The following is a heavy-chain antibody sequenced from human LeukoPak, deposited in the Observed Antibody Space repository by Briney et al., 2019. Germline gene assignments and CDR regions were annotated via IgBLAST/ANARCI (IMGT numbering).Heavy chain of an antibody. V-gene: IGHV3-53*01. J-gene: IGHJ4*02. D-gene: IGHD4-17*01. CDR2: IYSGGST. CDR1: GLTVSSNY. Sequence: PGGSLRLSCAASGLTVSSNYMSWVRQAPGKGLEWVSVIYSGGSTYYADSVKGRFTISRDNSKNTLYLQMNSLRAEDTAVYYCARDPGDYGDYGLFDYWGQGTLVTVSS. CDR3: ARDPGDYGDYGLFDY.